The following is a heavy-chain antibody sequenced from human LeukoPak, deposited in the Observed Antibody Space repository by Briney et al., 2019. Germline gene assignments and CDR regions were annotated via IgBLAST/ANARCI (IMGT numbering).Heavy chain of an antibody. CDR3: ARDEEGPTD. J-gene: IGHJ4*02. CDR2: ISWNSGSI. V-gene: IGHV3-9*01. CDR1: GFTFDDYA. Sequence: GGSLRLSCAASGFTFDDYAMHWVRQAPGKGLEWVSGISWNSGSIGYADSVKGRFTISRDNAKNSLYLQMNSLRVEDTAVYYCARDEEGPTDLGQGTLVTVSS.